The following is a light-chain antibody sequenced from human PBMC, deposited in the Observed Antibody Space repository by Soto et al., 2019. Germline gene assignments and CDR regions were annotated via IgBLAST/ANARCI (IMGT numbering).Light chain of an antibody. CDR1: QGISSY. V-gene: IGKV1-8*01. J-gene: IGKJ1*01. CDR3: QQYYSYPWT. Sequence: ATRMTQSPSSLSASTGDRVTITCRASQGISSYLAWYQQKPGKAPKLLTYAASTLQSGVPSRFSGSGSGTDFTLTISCLQSEDFATYYCQQYYSYPWTFGQGTKVEIK. CDR2: AAS.